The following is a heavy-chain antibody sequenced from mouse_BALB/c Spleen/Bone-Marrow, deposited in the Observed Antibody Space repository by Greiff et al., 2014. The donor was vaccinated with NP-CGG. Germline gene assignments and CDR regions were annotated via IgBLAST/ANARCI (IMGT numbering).Heavy chain of an antibody. CDR1: GFTFTDYF. J-gene: IGHJ2*01. CDR2: IRNKPNGYTT. V-gene: IGHV7-3*02. D-gene: IGHD3-1*01. Sequence: VQLKESGGGLVQPGGSLRLSCTTSGFTFTDYFMTWVRQPPGKALEWLGFIRNKPNGYTTEYNPSVKGRFTISKDNSQGILYLQWTTLRAENSAFYYCARDYSGYFDFWGQGTTLTVSS. CDR3: ARDYSGYFDF.